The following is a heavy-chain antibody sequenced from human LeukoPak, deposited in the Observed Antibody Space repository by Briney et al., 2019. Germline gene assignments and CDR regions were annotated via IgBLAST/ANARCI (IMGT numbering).Heavy chain of an antibody. CDR1: GGTFSSYT. CDR3: ARGEVRIYDFVWGSYRLDY. V-gene: IGHV1-69*02. CDR2: IIPILGIA. D-gene: IGHD3-16*02. J-gene: IGHJ4*02. Sequence: ASVKVSCKASGGTFSSYTISWVRQAPGQGLEWMGRIIPILGIANYAQKFQGRVTITADKSTSTAYMELSSLRSEDTAVYYCARGEVRIYDFVWGSYRLDYWGQGTLVTVSS.